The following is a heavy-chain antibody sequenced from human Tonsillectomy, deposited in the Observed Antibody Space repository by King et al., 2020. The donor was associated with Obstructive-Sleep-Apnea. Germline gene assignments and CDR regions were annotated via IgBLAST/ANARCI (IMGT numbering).Heavy chain of an antibody. J-gene: IGHJ4*02. CDR2: IYYSGST. CDR3: AREAVVKLVRYFHY. V-gene: IGHV4-59*01. Sequence: QLQESGPGLVKPSETLSLTCTVSGGSISSYYWSWIRQPPGKGLEWIGYIYYSGSTNYNPSLKSRVTISVDTSKNQFSLKLSSVTAADTAVYYCAREAVVKLVRYFHYWGQGTLVTVSS. D-gene: IGHD4-23*01. CDR1: GGSISSYY.